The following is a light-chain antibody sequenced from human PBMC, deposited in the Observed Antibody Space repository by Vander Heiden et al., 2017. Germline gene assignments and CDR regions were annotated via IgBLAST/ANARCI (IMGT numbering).Light chain of an antibody. CDR3: MQALQTPWT. V-gene: IGKV2-28*01. CDR2: LGS. J-gene: IGKJ1*01. CDR1: QSLLHSNGYNY. Sequence: DIVITQSPLPLPVTPGEPASIPCRHSQSLLHSNGYNYLDWYLQKPGQSPQLLIYLGSNRASGVPDRFSGSGSGTDFTLKISRVEAEDVGVYYCMQALQTPWTFGQGTKVEIK.